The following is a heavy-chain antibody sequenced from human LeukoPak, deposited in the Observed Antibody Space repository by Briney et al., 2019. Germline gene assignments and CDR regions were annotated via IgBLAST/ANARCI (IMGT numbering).Heavy chain of an antibody. CDR3: ARGVYSSSWGDYYYYGVDV. Sequence: SETLSLTCTVSGGSISSYYWSWIRQPPGKGPEWIGYIYYSGSTNYNPSLKSRVTISVDTSKNQFSLKLSSVTAADTAVYYCARGVYSSSWGDYYYYGVDVWGQGTTVTVSS. J-gene: IGHJ6*02. D-gene: IGHD6-13*01. CDR2: IYYSGST. V-gene: IGHV4-59*01. CDR1: GGSISSYY.